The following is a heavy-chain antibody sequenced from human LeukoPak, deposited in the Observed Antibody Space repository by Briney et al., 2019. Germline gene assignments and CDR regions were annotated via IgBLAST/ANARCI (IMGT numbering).Heavy chain of an antibody. D-gene: IGHD2-2*01. CDR3: ARSILPAANAIDY. CDR2: MSSSGSTI. Sequence: GGSLRLSCAASGFTFSDYYMNWIRQAPGKGLEWISYMSSSGSTISYADSVTGRFTVSRDNAKNSLYLQMDSLRAEDTAVYYCARSILPAANAIDYWGQGTLLTVSS. CDR1: GFTFSDYY. V-gene: IGHV3-11*04. J-gene: IGHJ4*02.